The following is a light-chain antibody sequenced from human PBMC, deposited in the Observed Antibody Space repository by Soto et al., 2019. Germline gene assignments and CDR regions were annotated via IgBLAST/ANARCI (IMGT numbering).Light chain of an antibody. CDR2: GAS. CDR3: QQYGSSGT. J-gene: IGKJ1*01. CDR1: QSVSNNY. Sequence: DIVLTQSPAALSLSPGERATLSCRASQSVSNNYLAWYQQKPGQAPRLLIYGASNRATGIPDRFSGSGSGTDFTLTISRLEPEDFAVYYCQQYGSSGTFGQGTKVDIK. V-gene: IGKV3-20*01.